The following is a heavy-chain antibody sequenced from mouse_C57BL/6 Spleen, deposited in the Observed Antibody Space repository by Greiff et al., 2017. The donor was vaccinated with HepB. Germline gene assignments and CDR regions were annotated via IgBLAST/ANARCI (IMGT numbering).Heavy chain of an antibody. CDR1: GYAFSSYW. CDR2: IYPGDGDT. J-gene: IGHJ1*03. D-gene: IGHD2-4*01. Sequence: QVQLQQSGAELVKPGASVKISCKASGYAFSSYWMNWVKQRPGKGLEWIGQIYPGDGDTNYNGKFKGKATLTADKSSSTAYMQLSSLTSEDSAVYFCARRHYDYDEYFDVWGTGTTVTVSS. CDR3: ARRHYDYDEYFDV. V-gene: IGHV1-80*01.